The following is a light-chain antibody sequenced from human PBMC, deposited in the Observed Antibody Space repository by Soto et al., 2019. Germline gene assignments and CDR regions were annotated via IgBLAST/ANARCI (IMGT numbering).Light chain of an antibody. CDR2: DAS. J-gene: IGKJ2*02. CDR3: QHRSDWPPICT. CDR1: ETISNQ. V-gene: IGKV3-11*01. Sequence: EVVLTQSPATLSLFPGESATLSCRASETISNQLAWYQQKPDQAPRLLMYDASHRVTGIPARFSGSGSGTDFTLIISSLEPADFAVYYCQHRSDWPPICTFGQGTKVDIK.